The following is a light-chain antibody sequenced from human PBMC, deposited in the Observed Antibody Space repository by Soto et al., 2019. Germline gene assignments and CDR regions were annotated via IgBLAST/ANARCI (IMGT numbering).Light chain of an antibody. Sequence: DIQLTQSPSFLSASVGDRVTITCRASQDISTYLAWYQQKPGKAPNLLIYTAFTLQSGVPSRFSGSGSGTEFTLTISSLQPEDFATYYCQQLNSYPVTFGQGTRLE. J-gene: IGKJ5*01. CDR3: QQLNSYPVT. CDR1: QDISTY. CDR2: TAF. V-gene: IGKV1-9*01.